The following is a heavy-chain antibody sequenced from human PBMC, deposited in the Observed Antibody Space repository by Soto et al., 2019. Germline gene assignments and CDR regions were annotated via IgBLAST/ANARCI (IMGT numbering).Heavy chain of an antibody. J-gene: IGHJ4*02. Sequence: SXKVSYKAAGYTXNSYARDWVRQAPGQSLEWIGWINAGNCNTKYSQKFQGRVTITRETSASTAYMEMSSLRSEDTAVYYCARVSDYVYYWGQGTLGPVSS. CDR3: ARVSDYVYY. V-gene: IGHV1-3*01. CDR1: GYTXNSYA. CDR2: INAGNCNT.